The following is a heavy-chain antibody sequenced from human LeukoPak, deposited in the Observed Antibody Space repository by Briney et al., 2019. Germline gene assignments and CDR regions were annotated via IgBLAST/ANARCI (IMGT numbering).Heavy chain of an antibody. CDR2: LNAANGNS. CDR3: ARGTRISRAFDI. J-gene: IGHJ3*02. D-gene: IGHD3-3*02. Sequence: GASVKVSCKASGYTLTSFAMHWVRQAPGHRLEWMGRLNAANGNSQYSQRFQDRVTITSDASANTAYMELSSLRSEDTAVYYCARGTRISRAFDIWGQGTMVTVSS. V-gene: IGHV1-3*01. CDR1: GYTLTSFA.